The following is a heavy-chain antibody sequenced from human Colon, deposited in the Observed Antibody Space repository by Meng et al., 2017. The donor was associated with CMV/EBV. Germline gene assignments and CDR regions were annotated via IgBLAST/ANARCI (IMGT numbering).Heavy chain of an antibody. J-gene: IGHJ3*02. CDR2: IKSKIHGGTI. D-gene: IGHD2-2*02. CDR1: GFTFSDAW. CDR3: TTEVCTGITCYTKGAFDI. Sequence: GGSLRLSCAVSGFTFSDAWMTWVRQAPGKGLEWVGRIKSKIHGGTIEYGAPVKGRFSISRDDSKNTLYLEMNSLKTEDTAMYYCTTEVCTGITCYTKGAFDIWGQGTMVTVSS. V-gene: IGHV3-15*01.